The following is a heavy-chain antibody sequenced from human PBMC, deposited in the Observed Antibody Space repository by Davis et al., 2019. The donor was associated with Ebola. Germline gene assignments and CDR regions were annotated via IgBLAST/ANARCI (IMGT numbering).Heavy chain of an antibody. CDR2: IYPGDSDT. D-gene: IGHD6-6*01. CDR1: GYSFTSYW. V-gene: IGHV5-51*01. Sequence: KVSCKGSGYSFTSYWIGWVRQMPGKGLEWMGSIYPGDSDTRYSPSFQGQVTISADKSISTAYLQWSSLKASDTAMYYCAVSVAARGDYYGMDVWGKGTTVTVSS. CDR3: AVSVAARGDYYGMDV. J-gene: IGHJ6*04.